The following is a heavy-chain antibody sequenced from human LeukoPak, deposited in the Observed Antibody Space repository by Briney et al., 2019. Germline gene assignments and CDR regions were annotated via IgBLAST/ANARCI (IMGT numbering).Heavy chain of an antibody. Sequence: PSETLSLTCTVSGGSISSSSYYWGWIRQPPGKGLEWIGSIYYSGSTYYNPSLKSRVTISVDTSKNQFSLKLSSVTAADTAVYYCARQRAIFDYWGQGTLVTVSS. V-gene: IGHV4-39*01. J-gene: IGHJ4*02. CDR3: ARQRAIFDY. CDR2: IYYSGST. CDR1: GGSISSSSYY.